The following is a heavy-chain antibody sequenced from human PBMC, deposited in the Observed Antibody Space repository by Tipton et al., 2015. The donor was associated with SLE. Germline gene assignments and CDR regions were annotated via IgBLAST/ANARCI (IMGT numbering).Heavy chain of an antibody. CDR1: GFTFSSYW. J-gene: IGHJ4*02. D-gene: IGHD4-17*01. CDR3: ATSPDYGSHFDY. Sequence: SLRLSCAASGFTFSSYWMHWVRQAPGKGLEWVANIKQDGTEKYYVDSVKGRFTISRDNTKNSLYLQMNSLRADDTAVYFCATSPDYGSHFDYWGQGTLVTVSS. CDR2: IKQDGTEK. V-gene: IGHV3-7*01.